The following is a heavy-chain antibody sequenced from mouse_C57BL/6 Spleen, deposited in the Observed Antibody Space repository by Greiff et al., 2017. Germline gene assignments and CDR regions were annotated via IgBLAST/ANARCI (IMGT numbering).Heavy chain of an antibody. V-gene: IGHV5-17*01. D-gene: IGHD2-4*01. J-gene: IGHJ4*01. CDR2: ISSGSSTI. CDR3: ARGLRRDAMDY. Sequence: EVKLMESGGGLVTPGGSLKLSCAASGFTFSDYGMHWVRQAPEKGLEWVAYISSGSSTIYYADTVKGRFTISRDNAKNTLFLQMNSLMSEDTAMYYCARGLRRDAMDYWGQGTSVTVSS. CDR1: GFTFSDYG.